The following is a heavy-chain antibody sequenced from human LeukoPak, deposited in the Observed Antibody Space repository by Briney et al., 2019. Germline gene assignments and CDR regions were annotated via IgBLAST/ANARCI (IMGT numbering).Heavy chain of an antibody. V-gene: IGHV4-59*01. Sequence: SETLSLTCTVSGGSNSSYYWSWIRQPPGKGLEWIGYIYYSGSTNYNPSLKSRVTISVDTSKNQFSLKLSSVTAADTAVYYCARAVNSETVDYWGQGTLVTVSS. CDR3: ARAVNSETVDY. CDR2: IYYSGST. D-gene: IGHD3-10*01. CDR1: GGSNSSYY. J-gene: IGHJ4*02.